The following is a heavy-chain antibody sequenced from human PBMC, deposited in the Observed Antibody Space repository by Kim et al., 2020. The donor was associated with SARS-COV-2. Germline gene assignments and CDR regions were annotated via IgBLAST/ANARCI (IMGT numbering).Heavy chain of an antibody. D-gene: IGHD3-22*01. J-gene: IGHJ6*02. CDR1: GFTFSSYA. Sequence: GGSLRLSCAASGFTFSSYAMHWVRQAPGKGLEWVAVISYDGSNKYYADSVKGRFTISRDNSKNTLYLQMNSLRAEDTAVYYCARDRPYYYDSSGYYYVHYYYYYGMDVWGQGTTVTVSS. CDR2: ISYDGSNK. CDR3: ARDRPYYYDSSGYYYVHYYYYYGMDV. V-gene: IGHV3-30-3*01.